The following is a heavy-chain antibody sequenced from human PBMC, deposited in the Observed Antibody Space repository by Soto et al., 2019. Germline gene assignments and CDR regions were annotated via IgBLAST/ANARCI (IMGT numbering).Heavy chain of an antibody. CDR1: GFTFSNAW. V-gene: IGHV3-15*07. D-gene: IGHD3-3*01. CDR2: IKSKTDGGTT. Sequence: GGSLRLSCAASGFTFSNAWMNWVRQAPGKGLEWVGRIKSKTDGGTTDYAAPVKGRFTISRDDSKNTLYLQMNSLRAEDTAVYYCAKDITIFGVVTQSPYFDYWGQGTLVTVSS. J-gene: IGHJ4*02. CDR3: AKDITIFGVVTQSPYFDY.